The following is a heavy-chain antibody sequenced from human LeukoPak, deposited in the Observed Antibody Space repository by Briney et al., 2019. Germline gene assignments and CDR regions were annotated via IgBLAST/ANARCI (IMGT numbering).Heavy chain of an antibody. CDR2: ISGSSSYI. CDR1: RFSFSSYG. J-gene: IGHJ3*02. CDR3: ARVPAEVIGMKDAFDI. Sequence: GGSLRLSCAASRFSFSSYGMHWVRQAPGKGLEWVSSISGSSSYIYYADSVKGRFTISRHNAKNSLYLQMNSLRAEDTAVYYCARVPAEVIGMKDAFDIWGQGTMVTVSS. V-gene: IGHV3-21*01. D-gene: IGHD3-16*02.